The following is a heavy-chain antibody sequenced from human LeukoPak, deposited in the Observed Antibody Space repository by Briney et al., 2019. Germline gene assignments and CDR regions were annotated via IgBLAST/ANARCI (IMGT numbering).Heavy chain of an antibody. D-gene: IGHD3-3*01. J-gene: IGHJ5*02. V-gene: IGHV1-2*02. CDR3: ARWLLSGNWFDP. Sequence: ASVKVSCKASGYTFTPYYMHWVRQAAGQGLEWMGWIKPNRGGTIYAQKFQGRVTMTRDTYISTAYMELRRLRSDDRAVYYCARWLLSGNWFDPWGQGTLVTVSS. CDR2: IKPNRGGT. CDR1: GYTFTPYY.